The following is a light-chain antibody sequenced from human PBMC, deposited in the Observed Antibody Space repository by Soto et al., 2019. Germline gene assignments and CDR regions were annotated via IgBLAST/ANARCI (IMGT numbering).Light chain of an antibody. J-gene: IGKJ5*01. CDR1: QTVSSNY. Sequence: EIILTQSPDTLSLSPGEIATLYFRASQTVSSNYLAWCQQRPGQAPRLLIYGASTRAAGIPDRFSGSGSGTDFTLTITRLEPEDSAVYFCQQYTGPPTTFGQGTRLEIK. CDR3: QQYTGPPTT. V-gene: IGKV3-20*01. CDR2: GAS.